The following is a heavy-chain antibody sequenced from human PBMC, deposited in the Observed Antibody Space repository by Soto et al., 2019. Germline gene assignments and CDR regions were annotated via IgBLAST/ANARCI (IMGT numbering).Heavy chain of an antibody. CDR2: ISSSGGST. V-gene: IGHV3-23*01. CDR1: GLTFSRYA. Sequence: EVQLLESGGGSLRPGGSLRLSCVASGLTFSRYAMTWVRQAPGKGLEWVSAISSSGGSTYYADSVKGRFTISRVNSKDTRNLQMYDLRVGDSAVYYCVKGAPRVPTTHFATWGQGTLVTVSS. J-gene: IGHJ5*02. CDR3: VKGAPRVPTTHFAT. D-gene: IGHD1-26*01.